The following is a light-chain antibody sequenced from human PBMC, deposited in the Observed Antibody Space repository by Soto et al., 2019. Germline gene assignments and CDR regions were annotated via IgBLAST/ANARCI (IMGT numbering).Light chain of an antibody. CDR1: RTVHSN. V-gene: IGKV3-15*01. CDR3: QQYNNWPRT. J-gene: IGKJ1*01. Sequence: EIVLTQSPGPLSLSPGERATLSCRASRTVHSNVAWYQHKPGQAPRLLIYGASFRATGMPARFSGSGFGTEFTLTISSLQSEDFAVYYCQQYNNWPRTLGQGTKVDIK. CDR2: GAS.